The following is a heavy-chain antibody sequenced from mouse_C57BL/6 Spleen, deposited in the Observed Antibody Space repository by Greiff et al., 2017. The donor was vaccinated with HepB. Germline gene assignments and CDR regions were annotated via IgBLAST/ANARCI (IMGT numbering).Heavy chain of an antibody. D-gene: IGHD2-4*01. V-gene: IGHV1-50*01. CDR3: TRSKDYYDYDEGFAY. J-gene: IGHJ3*01. CDR2: IDPSDSYT. CDR1: GYTFTSYW. Sequence: QVQLQQPGAELVKPGASVKLSCKASGYTFTSYWMQWVKQRPGQGLEWIGEIDPSDSYTNYNQKFKGKATLTADKSSSTAYMQLSSLTSEDSAVYFCTRSKDYYDYDEGFAYWGQGTLVTVSA.